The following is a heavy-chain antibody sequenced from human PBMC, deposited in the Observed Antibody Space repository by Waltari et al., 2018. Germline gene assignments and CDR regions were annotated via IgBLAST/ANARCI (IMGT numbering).Heavy chain of an antibody. CDR2: IYSGGYT. V-gene: IGHV3-53*01. J-gene: IGHJ3*02. CDR3: AREPFYQTAFDI. Sequence: EVQLVESGGGLIQPGGSVRLSCEASGFTVSRSYMNWVRLAPGMGLEWVSVIYSGGYTYYADSVKGRLTISRDISKNTVYLQMNSLRAEDTAVYYCAREPFYQTAFDIWGQGTMVTVSS. D-gene: IGHD2-2*01. CDR1: GFTVSRSY.